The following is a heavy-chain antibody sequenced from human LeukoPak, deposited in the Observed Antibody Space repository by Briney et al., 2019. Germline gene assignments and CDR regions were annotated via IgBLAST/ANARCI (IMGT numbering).Heavy chain of an antibody. V-gene: IGHV3-48*04. CDR1: GFTFSSYS. CDR2: ISSSGSTI. J-gene: IGHJ6*04. D-gene: IGHD3-10*02. CDR3: AELGITMIGGV. Sequence: PRGSLRLSCAASGFTFSSYSMNWVRQAPGKGLEWVSYISSSGSTIYYADSVKGRFTISRDNAKNSLYLQMNSLRAEDTAVYYCAELGITMIGGVWGKGTTVTISS.